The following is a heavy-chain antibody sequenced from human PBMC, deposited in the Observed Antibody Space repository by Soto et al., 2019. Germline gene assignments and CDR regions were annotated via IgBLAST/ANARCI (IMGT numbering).Heavy chain of an antibody. J-gene: IGHJ5*02. D-gene: IGHD3-16*02. Sequence: PSETLSLTCAVSGGSINSVGYYWSWIRQHPGKGLEWIGYIYYTGSTYYNPSLRSRVTMSVDTSKNQFSLWLSSVTAADTAVYYCARDYRPGVHNWFDPWGQGTLVTVSS. V-gene: IGHV4-31*11. CDR1: GGSINSVGYY. CDR2: IYYTGST. CDR3: ARDYRPGVHNWFDP.